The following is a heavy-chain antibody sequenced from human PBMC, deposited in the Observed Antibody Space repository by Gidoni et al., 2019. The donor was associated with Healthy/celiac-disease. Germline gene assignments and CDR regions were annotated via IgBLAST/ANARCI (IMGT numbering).Heavy chain of an antibody. J-gene: IGHJ2*01. Sequence: EVQLVESGGGLVQPGGSLRLSGAASGFTFSSYEMNWVRQAPGKGLEWVSYISSSGSTIYYADSVKGRFTISRDNAKNSLYLQMNSLRAEDTAVYYCARLDTAMIYWYFDLWGRGTLVTVSS. CDR1: GFTFSSYE. CDR2: ISSSGSTI. D-gene: IGHD5-18*01. V-gene: IGHV3-48*03. CDR3: ARLDTAMIYWYFDL.